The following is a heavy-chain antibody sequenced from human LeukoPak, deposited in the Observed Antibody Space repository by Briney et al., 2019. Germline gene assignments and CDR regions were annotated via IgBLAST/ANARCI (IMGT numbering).Heavy chain of an antibody. CDR1: GGSISDNY. V-gene: IGHV4-59*08. CDR3: ARHPFATPFDY. CDR2: AYYSGHT. Sequence: PSETLSITCTVSGGSISDNYWSWIRQPPGKGLEWIGYAYYSGHTNYNSSLKSRVTMSLDTSKSQFSLRLSSVTAADTAVYFCARHPFATPFDYWGPGTLVTVSS. J-gene: IGHJ4*02. D-gene: IGHD2-15*01.